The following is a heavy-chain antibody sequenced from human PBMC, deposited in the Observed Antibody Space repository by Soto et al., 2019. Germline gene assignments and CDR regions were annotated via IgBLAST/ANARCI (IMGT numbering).Heavy chain of an antibody. J-gene: IGHJ4*02. V-gene: IGHV3-23*01. CDR2: ISGSGGST. CDR1: GFTFSSYA. D-gene: IGHD7-27*01. CDR3: ARWGPGTYYDY. Sequence: PVGSLRLSCAASGFTFSSYAMRWVRQAPGKRLEWVSAISGSGGSTYYADSVKGRFTISRDNSKHTLYLQMNSLRAEDTAVYYCARWGPGTYYDYWGQGTLVTVSA.